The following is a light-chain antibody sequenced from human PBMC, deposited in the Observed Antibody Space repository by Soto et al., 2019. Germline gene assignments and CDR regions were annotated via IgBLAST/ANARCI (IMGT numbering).Light chain of an antibody. CDR1: QSISSW. V-gene: IGKV1-5*03. J-gene: IGKJ1*01. CDR2: KAS. Sequence: DIQMTQSPSTLSASVGDRVTITCRASQSISSWLAWYRQKPGKAPKLLIYKASSLDSGVPSRFSGSGSGTEFTLTISSLQPDDFETYDCQQYNSYSRTFGQGTKVDIK. CDR3: QQYNSYSRT.